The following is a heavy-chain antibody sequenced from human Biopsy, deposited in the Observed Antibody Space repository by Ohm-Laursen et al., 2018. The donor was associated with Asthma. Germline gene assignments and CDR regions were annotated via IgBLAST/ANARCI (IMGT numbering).Heavy chain of an antibody. J-gene: IGHJ4*02. Sequence: SLRLSCSASVFAVSTDHMFCVRQAPGKGREWVSSITSSSSYIFYADSVKGRFTISRDNPRNSLYLQMNSLRAEDTAVYYCARDAPTGGYIDYWGLGTLVTVSS. V-gene: IGHV3-21*01. CDR1: VFAVSTDH. D-gene: IGHD7-27*01. CDR3: ARDAPTGGYIDY. CDR2: ITSSSSYI.